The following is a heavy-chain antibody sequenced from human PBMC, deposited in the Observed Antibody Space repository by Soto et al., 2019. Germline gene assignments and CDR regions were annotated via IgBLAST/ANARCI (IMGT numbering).Heavy chain of an antibody. CDR2: ISPFGGAT. CDR1: GDSVSNDY. J-gene: IGHJ6*02. CDR3: AKGRGGKTVANFGMDV. Sequence: EASVKVSCKASGDSVSNDYLHWVRQAPGQGFEWLGLISPFGGATAYAQRFEGRVTVTMDKSSTTFYLELSSLRSDDTAVYYCAKGRGGKTVANFGMDVWGQGVTVTVSS. V-gene: IGHV1-46*01. D-gene: IGHD3-16*01.